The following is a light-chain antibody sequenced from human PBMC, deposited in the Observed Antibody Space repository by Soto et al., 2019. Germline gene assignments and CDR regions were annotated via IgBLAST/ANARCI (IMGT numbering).Light chain of an antibody. J-gene: IGKJ1*01. CDR1: QSVGSN. V-gene: IGKV3-15*01. CDR3: QQYNTWPQA. Sequence: EIVMTQSPATLSVSPGERATLSCRASQSVGSNLAWYQQKPGQAPRLLIYVASTRATGIPARFSGSGSGTEFTHTISSMQSEDFAVYYCQQYNTWPQAFGQGTKVEIK. CDR2: VAS.